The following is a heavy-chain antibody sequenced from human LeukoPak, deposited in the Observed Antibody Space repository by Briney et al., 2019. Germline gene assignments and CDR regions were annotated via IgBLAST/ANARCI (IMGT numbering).Heavy chain of an antibody. CDR2: ISCSGGST. Sequence: PGGSLRLSCAASGFTFSSYGMRWVPQAPGKGLEWVSAISCSGGSTYYTDSVRGRLSISRDNSKNTLYLQVNSLRAEDTAVYYCAKGRTEGGTLALDYWGQGTLVTVSS. D-gene: IGHD6-19*01. J-gene: IGHJ4*02. CDR3: AKGRTEGGTLALDY. V-gene: IGHV3-23*01. CDR1: GFTFSSYG.